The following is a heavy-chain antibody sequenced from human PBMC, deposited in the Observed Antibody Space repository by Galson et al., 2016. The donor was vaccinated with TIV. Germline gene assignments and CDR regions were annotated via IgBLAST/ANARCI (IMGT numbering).Heavy chain of an antibody. Sequence: SLRLSCAASGVPFNGYSMHWVRQPPGGGLEWLSVIKHDRSEQFYADYVKGRFTVSRDNSNRMLHLHLNSLRHEDPALYYCATIVYGYSYGNGLDYWGQGTLVTVSS. CDR3: ATIVYGYSYGNGLDY. J-gene: IGHJ4*02. CDR1: GVPFNGYS. V-gene: IGHV3-30*03. CDR2: IKHDRSEQ. D-gene: IGHD5-12*01.